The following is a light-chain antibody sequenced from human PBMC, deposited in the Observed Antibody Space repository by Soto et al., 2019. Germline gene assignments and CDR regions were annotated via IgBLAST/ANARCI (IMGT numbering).Light chain of an antibody. J-gene: IGKJ3*01. V-gene: IGKV1-39*01. CDR1: QSISSY. CDR2: AAS. Sequence: DIQMTQSPSSLSASVGDRVTITCRASQSISSYLNWYQQKPGKAPKLLIYAASSLQSGVPSRFSGSGSGTDFTRTISSLQPEDVATYYCQQSYSTPRGFTCGPGTKVDIK. CDR3: QQSYSTPRGFT.